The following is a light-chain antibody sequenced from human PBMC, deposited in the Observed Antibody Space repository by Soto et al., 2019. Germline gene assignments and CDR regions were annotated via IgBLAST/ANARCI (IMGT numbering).Light chain of an antibody. V-gene: IGKV4-1*01. Sequence: DIVLTQSPDSLAVSLGERATINCKSSQSVLYNSNNKNFLAWYQQKPGQPPRLLIYWASTRESGVPDRFSGSGSVTDFNLTISSLQAEDVAVYYCQQYYNTPSFTFGPGTKVDIK. CDR3: QQYYNTPSFT. J-gene: IGKJ3*01. CDR1: QSVLYNSNNKNF. CDR2: WAS.